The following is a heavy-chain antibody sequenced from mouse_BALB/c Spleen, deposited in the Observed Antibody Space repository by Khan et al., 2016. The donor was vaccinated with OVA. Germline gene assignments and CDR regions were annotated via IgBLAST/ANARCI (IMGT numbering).Heavy chain of an antibody. J-gene: IGHJ3*01. CDR1: GFTFSNYA. V-gene: IGHV5-6-5*01. CDR3: ARDYWFTS. Sequence: EVELVESGGGLVQPGGSLKLSCEGSGFTFSNYAMSWVRQTPERRLEGVASISSGGNTYYSVSVKGRVTISRDKARNVLDLQMSSLRGEDTAMYYCARDYWFTSWGQGTLVTVSA. CDR2: ISSGGNT.